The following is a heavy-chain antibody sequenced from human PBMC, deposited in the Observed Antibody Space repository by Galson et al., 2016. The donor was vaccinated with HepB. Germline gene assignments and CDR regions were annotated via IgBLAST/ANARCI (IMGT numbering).Heavy chain of an antibody. CDR2: IYYSGNT. J-gene: IGHJ4*02. Sequence: GPGLVKPSETLSLICTVSGDSISRYYWSWIRQPPGKGLEWIGHIYYSGNTNYNPPLKSRVTISVDTSNNQFSLKLTSVTAADTGVYYCARRRYSSTLRTSAYFDYWGQGTLVTVSS. CDR3: ARRRYSSTLRTSAYFDY. V-gene: IGHV4-59*08. CDR1: GDSISRYY. D-gene: IGHD6-19*01.